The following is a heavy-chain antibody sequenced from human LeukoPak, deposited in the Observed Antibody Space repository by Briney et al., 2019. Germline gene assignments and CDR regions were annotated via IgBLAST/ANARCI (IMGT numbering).Heavy chain of an antibody. CDR1: GGSISSYY. J-gene: IGHJ5*02. CDR3: ARGSVITFGGVTQAGGNWFDP. CDR2: IYSGGNT. D-gene: IGHD3-16*01. V-gene: IGHV4-4*07. Sequence: SETLSLTCTVSGGSISSYYWSWIRQPAGKGLEWIGRIYSGGNTNDNPPLKSRVPLSVDTPKNQFSLKLSSVTAADTAVYYCARGSVITFGGVTQAGGNWFDPWGQGTLVTVSS.